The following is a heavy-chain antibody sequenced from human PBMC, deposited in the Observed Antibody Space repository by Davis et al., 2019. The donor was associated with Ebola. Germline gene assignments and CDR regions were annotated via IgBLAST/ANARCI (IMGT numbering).Heavy chain of an antibody. D-gene: IGHD3-3*01. J-gene: IGHJ4*02. CDR2: ISGSGGST. CDR1: GFTFSSYA. Sequence: GESLKISCAASGFTFSSYAMSWVRQAPGKGLEWVSAISGSGGSTYYADSVKGRFTISRDHSKNTLYLQMNSLRAEDTAVYYCAKGYDFWTGYPYDYWGQGTLVTVSS. V-gene: IGHV3-23*01. CDR3: AKGYDFWTGYPYDY.